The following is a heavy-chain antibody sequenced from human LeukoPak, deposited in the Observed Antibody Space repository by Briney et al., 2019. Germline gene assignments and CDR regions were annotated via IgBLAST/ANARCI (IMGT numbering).Heavy chain of an antibody. CDR1: GYTFTGHY. CDR2: INPNSGGT. CDR3: ASLGGTYYYDSSGSYYFDY. V-gene: IGHV1-2*06. Sequence: ASVKVSCKASGYTFTGHYMHWVRQAPGQGLEWMGRINPNSGGTNYAQKFQGRVTMTRDTSISTAYMELSRLRSDDTAVYYCASLGGTYYYDSSGSYYFDYWGQGTLVTVSS. J-gene: IGHJ4*02. D-gene: IGHD3-22*01.